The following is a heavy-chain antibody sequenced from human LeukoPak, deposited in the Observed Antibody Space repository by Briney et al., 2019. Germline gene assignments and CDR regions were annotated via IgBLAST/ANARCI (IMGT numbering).Heavy chain of an antibody. J-gene: IGHJ4*02. CDR2: ISSSGSPI. D-gene: IGHD3-9*01. Sequence: GGSLRLSCATSGFTFSDYYMSWIRQAPGKGLEWVSYISSSGSPIYYADSVKGRFTISRDNAKNSLYLQMNSLRAEDTAVYYCARDNMPYYDILTGYYRFDYWGQGTLVTVSS. V-gene: IGHV3-11*04. CDR3: ARDNMPYYDILTGYYRFDY. CDR1: GFTFSDYY.